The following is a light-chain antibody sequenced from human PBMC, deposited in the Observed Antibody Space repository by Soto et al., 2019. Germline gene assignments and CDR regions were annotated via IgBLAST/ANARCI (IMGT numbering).Light chain of an antibody. CDR1: SSDVGGYNY. Sequence: QSALTQPASVSGSPGQSITISCTGTSSDVGGYNYVSWYQQHPGKAPKLMIYEVSNRPSGVSNRFSGSKSGNTASLTISGLQAEDEADYYCSSYTSSSTLEVVFGGGTKVTV. V-gene: IGLV2-14*01. CDR2: EVS. J-gene: IGLJ2*01. CDR3: SSYTSSSTLEVV.